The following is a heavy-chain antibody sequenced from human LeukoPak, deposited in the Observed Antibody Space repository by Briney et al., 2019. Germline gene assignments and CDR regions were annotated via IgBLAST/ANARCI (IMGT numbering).Heavy chain of an antibody. D-gene: IGHD6-13*01. V-gene: IGHV3-30*02. Sequence: GGSLRLSCAASGFTFSIFGMHWVRQAPGKGLEWVAFIRYDGSNKYYADSVKGRFTISRDNSKNTLYLQMNSLRAEDTAVYYCAKDLFDYSGSRSEVFFDYWGQGTLVTVSS. CDR1: GFTFSIFG. CDR3: AKDLFDYSGSRSEVFFDY. J-gene: IGHJ4*02. CDR2: IRYDGSNK.